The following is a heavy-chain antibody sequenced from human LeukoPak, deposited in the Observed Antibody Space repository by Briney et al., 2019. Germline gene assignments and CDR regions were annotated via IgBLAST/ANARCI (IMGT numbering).Heavy chain of an antibody. CDR2: ISYDGSNK. Sequence: PGRSLRLSCAASGFTFSSYGMHWVRQAPGKGLEWVAVISYDGSNKYYADSVKGRFTISRDNSKNTLYLQMNSLRAEDTAVYYCAKDPRPLVGTTNYWGQGTLVTVSS. D-gene: IGHD1-26*01. V-gene: IGHV3-30*18. J-gene: IGHJ4*02. CDR3: AKDPRPLVGTTNY. CDR1: GFTFSSYG.